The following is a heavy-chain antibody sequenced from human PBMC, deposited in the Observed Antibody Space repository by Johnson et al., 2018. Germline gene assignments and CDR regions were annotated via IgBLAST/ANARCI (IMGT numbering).Heavy chain of an antibody. CDR3: ARVRPAARDAFDL. J-gene: IGHJ3*01. V-gene: IGHV4-59*01. Sequence: QVQLQESGPGLVKXSETLSLXCTVSGDSSSNYYWSWIRQPPGKGLEWIGYIYFSGSNDYSPPLKRRVTVSVDTSKNQFSLKLRSVTAAATAVYYCARVRPAARDAFDLWGQGTKVTVSS. CDR1: GDSSSNYY. CDR2: IYFSGSN. D-gene: IGHD2-2*01.